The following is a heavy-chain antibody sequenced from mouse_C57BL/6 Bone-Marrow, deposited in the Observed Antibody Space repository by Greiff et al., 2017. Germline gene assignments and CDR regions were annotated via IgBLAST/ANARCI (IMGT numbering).Heavy chain of an antibody. Sequence: VQLQQSGAELVRPGASVKLSCTASGFNIKDDYMPWVKQRPEQGLEWIGWIDPENGDTEYASNVQGKATITADTSSNTAYLQLSSLTSEDTAVYYCTTYYYGSSFFDYWGQGTTLTVSS. V-gene: IGHV14-4*01. J-gene: IGHJ2*01. CDR1: GFNIKDDY. CDR3: TTYYYGSSFFDY. CDR2: IDPENGDT. D-gene: IGHD1-1*01.